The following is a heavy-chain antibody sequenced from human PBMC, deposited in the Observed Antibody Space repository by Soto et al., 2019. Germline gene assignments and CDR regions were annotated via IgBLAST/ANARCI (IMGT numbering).Heavy chain of an antibody. CDR1: GFTFRNYG. V-gene: IGHV3-33*01. J-gene: IGHJ2*01. Sequence: QVQLVESGGGVVQPGRSLRLSCAASGFTFRNYGMHWVRQAPGKGLEWVAVIWYDGSNKYYADSVKGRFTISRDNSKSTLHLQMNSLRAEDTDVYYCTRDVSSRYFDLWGRGSLVTVSS. CDR2: IWYDGSNK. CDR3: TRDVSSRYFDL.